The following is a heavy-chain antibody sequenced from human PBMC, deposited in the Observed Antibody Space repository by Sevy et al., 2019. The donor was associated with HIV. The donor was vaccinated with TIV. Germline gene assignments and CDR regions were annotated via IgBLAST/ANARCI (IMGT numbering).Heavy chain of an antibody. J-gene: IGHJ4*02. Sequence: GGSLRLSCAASEFNFSNYSMNWVRQAPGKGLEWVSSISSSSSYIYYADSVKGRFTISRDNAKNSLYLQMNSLRGEDTAVYYCARVAGYDFWNGYAYWGQGTLVTVSS. CDR3: ARVAGYDFWNGYAY. V-gene: IGHV3-21*01. CDR2: ISSSSSYI. CDR1: EFNFSNYS. D-gene: IGHD3-3*01.